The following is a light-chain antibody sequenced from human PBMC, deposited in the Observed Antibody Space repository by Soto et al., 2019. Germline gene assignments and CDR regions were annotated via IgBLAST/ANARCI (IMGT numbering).Light chain of an antibody. CDR2: EVT. CDR3: SSYAGSNNYVV. Sequence: QSALTQPPSASGSLGQSVTISCTGTSSDVGGYNYVSWYQQHPGKAPKLMICEVTKRPSGVPDRFSGSRSGNTASLTVSGLQAEDEADYYCSSYAGSNNYVVFGGGTKLTVL. V-gene: IGLV2-8*01. CDR1: SSDVGGYNY. J-gene: IGLJ2*01.